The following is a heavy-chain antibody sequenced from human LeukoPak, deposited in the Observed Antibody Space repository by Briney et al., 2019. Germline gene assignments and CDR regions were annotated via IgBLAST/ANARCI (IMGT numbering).Heavy chain of an antibody. Sequence: ASETLSLTCAVYGGSFSGYYWSWIRQPPGKGLEWIGEINHSGSTNYNPSLKSRVTISVDTSKNQFSLQLNSVTPEDTAVYYCARHDFWLPFDYWGQGTLVTVSS. D-gene: IGHD3-3*01. V-gene: IGHV4-34*01. CDR3: ARHDFWLPFDY. CDR2: INHSGST. CDR1: GGSFSGYY. J-gene: IGHJ4*02.